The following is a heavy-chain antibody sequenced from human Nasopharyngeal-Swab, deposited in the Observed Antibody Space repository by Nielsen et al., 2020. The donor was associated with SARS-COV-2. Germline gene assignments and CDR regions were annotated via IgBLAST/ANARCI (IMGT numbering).Heavy chain of an antibody. D-gene: IGHD4-17*01. CDR2: IDPGDSYT. Sequence: GESLKISCKGSGYRFTSYWISWVRQMPGKGLEWMGRIDPGDSYTNYSPSFQGHVTISADKSISTAYLQWSRLKASDTAMYYCAIPTVTTDYWGQGTLVTVSS. J-gene: IGHJ4*02. CDR3: AIPTVTTDY. CDR1: GYRFTSYW. V-gene: IGHV5-10-1*01.